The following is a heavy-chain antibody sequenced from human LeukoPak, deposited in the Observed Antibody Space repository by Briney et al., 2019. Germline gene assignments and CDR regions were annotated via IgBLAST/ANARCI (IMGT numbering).Heavy chain of an antibody. CDR3: AKDLGDYVWGSYRPPPGFFDY. CDR1: GFTFDDYA. V-gene: IGHV3-43*02. CDR2: LSGDGGST. D-gene: IGHD3-16*02. Sequence: PGGSLRLSCAASGFTFDDYAMHWVRQAPGKGLEWVSLLSGDGGSTYYADSVKGRFTISRDNSKNSLYLQMNSLRTEDTALYYCAKDLGDYVWGSYRPPPGFFDYWGQGTLVTVSS. J-gene: IGHJ4*02.